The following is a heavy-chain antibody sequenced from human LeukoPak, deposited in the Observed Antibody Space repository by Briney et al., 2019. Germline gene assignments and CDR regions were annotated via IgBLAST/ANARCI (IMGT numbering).Heavy chain of an antibody. CDR2: INTNTGNP. D-gene: IGHD4-23*01. CDR1: GYTFTSYD. V-gene: IGHV7-4-1*02. J-gene: IGHJ4*02. CDR3: ARAHSTVVGYYFDY. Sequence: GASVKVSCKASGYTFTSYDINWVRQAPGQGLERMGWINTNTGNPTYAQGFTGRFVFSLDTSVSTAYLQISSLKAEDTAVYYCARAHSTVVGYYFDYWGQGTLVTVSS.